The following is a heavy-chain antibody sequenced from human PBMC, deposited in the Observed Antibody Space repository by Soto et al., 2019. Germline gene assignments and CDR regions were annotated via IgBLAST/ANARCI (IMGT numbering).Heavy chain of an antibody. Sequence: QVQLVQSGAEVKKPGSSVKVSCKASGGTFSSYAISWVRQAPGQGLEWMGGIIPIFGTANYAQKFQGRVTITADESTSTAYMELSSLRSEDTAVYYCARTYDYVWGSYRSSWFDPWGQGTLVTVSS. V-gene: IGHV1-69*01. CDR3: ARTYDYVWGSYRSSWFDP. J-gene: IGHJ5*02. CDR2: IIPIFGTA. CDR1: GGTFSSYA. D-gene: IGHD3-16*02.